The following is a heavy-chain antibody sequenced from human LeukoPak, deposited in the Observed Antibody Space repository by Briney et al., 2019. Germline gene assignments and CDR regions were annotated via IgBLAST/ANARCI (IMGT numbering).Heavy chain of an antibody. CDR3: ASMGDSSGYYFVPDYFDY. J-gene: IGHJ4*02. CDR1: GFTFSSYS. CDR2: ISSSGSYI. Sequence: PGGSLRLSCAASGFTFSSYSMNWVRQAPGKGLEWVSSISSSGSYIYYADSVKGRFTISRDNAKNSLYLQMNSLRTEDTAVYYCASMGDSSGYYFVPDYFDYWGQGTLVTVSS. D-gene: IGHD3-22*01. V-gene: IGHV3-21*01.